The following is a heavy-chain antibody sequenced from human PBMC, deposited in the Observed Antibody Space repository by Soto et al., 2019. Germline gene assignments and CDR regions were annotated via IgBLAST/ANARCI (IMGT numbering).Heavy chain of an antibody. Sequence: GGSLRLSCAASGFTFSSYSMNWVRQAPGKGLEWVSYISSSSSTIYYADSVKGRFTISRDNAKNSLYLQMNSLRDEDTAVYYCARDECIAVAGTKPHYYYYGMDVWGQGTTVTVSS. CDR2: ISSSSSTI. CDR3: ARDECIAVAGTKPHYYYYGMDV. J-gene: IGHJ6*02. V-gene: IGHV3-48*02. CDR1: GFTFSSYS. D-gene: IGHD6-19*01.